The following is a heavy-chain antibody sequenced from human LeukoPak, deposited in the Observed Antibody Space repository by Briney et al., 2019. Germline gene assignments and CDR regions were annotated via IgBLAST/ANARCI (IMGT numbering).Heavy chain of an antibody. CDR3: ARVMESYDSSGYYYMPDY. D-gene: IGHD3-22*01. CDR1: GYTFTGYY. Sequence: ASVKVSCKASGYTFTGYYMHWVRQAPGQGLEWMGWINPNSGGTNYAQKFQGRVTMTRDTSISTAYMELSRLRSDDTAVYYCARVMESYDSSGYYYMPDYWGQGTLVTVSS. J-gene: IGHJ4*02. CDR2: INPNSGGT. V-gene: IGHV1-2*02.